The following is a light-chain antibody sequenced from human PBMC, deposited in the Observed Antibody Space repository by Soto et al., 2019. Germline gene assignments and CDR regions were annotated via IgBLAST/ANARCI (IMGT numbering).Light chain of an antibody. CDR1: QSVSSY. J-gene: IGKJ4*01. Sequence: EIVLTQSPGTLSLSPGERATLSCRASQSVSSYLAWYQQKPGQAPRLLIYGASNRATGIPARFSGSGSGTDFTLTISSLEPEDFAVYYCQQRSNCFRGGNKVDIK. CDR3: QQRSNC. V-gene: IGKV3-11*01. CDR2: GAS.